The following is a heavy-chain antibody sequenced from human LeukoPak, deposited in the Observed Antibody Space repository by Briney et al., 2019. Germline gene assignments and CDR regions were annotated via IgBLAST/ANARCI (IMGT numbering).Heavy chain of an antibody. CDR3: AKDVYNWNFYFDY. J-gene: IGHJ4*02. CDR2: ISASGYST. CDR1: GFTFSSYA. V-gene: IGHV3-23*01. Sequence: GGSLGLSCAASGFTFSSYAMSWVRQAPGKGLEWVSAISASGYSTYYADSVKGRFTISRDNSKKTLYPQMNSLRAEDTAIFYCAKDVYNWNFYFDYWGQGTLVTVSS. D-gene: IGHD1-7*01.